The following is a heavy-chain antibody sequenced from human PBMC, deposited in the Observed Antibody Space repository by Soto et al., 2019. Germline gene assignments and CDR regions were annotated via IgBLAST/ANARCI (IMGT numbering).Heavy chain of an antibody. CDR2: ISWNSGSI. CDR1: GFTFDDYA. J-gene: IGHJ3*02. V-gene: IGHV3-9*01. Sequence: GGSLRLSCAASGFTFDDYAMHWVRQAPGKGLEWVSGISWNSGSIGYADSVKGRFTISRDNAKNSLYLQMNSLRAEDTALYYCAKDSAPVAGAFDIWGQGTMVTVSS. CDR3: AKDSAPVAGAFDI. D-gene: IGHD2-2*01.